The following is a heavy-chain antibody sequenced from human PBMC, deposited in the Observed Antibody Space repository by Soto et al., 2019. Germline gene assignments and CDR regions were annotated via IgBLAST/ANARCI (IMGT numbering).Heavy chain of an antibody. Sequence: GGSLRLSCTASGFTFGDYAMSWFRQAPGKGLEWVGFIRSKAYGGTTEYAASVKGRFTISRDDSKSIAYLQMNSLKTEDTAVYYCTRHQVYCSSTRCYALVSYWGEGTLVTVSS. CDR3: TRHQVYCSSTRCYALVSY. D-gene: IGHD2-2*01. CDR1: GFTFGDYA. J-gene: IGHJ4*02. CDR2: IRSKAYGGTT. V-gene: IGHV3-49*03.